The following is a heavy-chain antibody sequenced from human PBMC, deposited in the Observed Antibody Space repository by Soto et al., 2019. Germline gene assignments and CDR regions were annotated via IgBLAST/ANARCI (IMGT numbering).Heavy chain of an antibody. D-gene: IGHD3-10*01. J-gene: IGHJ4*02. V-gene: IGHV4-39*01. CDR2: IYYSGST. CDR3: ASQDYYYGSGSYGFDY. Sequence: ATLSLTCTVSGGSISSSSYYGGWIREPPGKGLEWIGSIYYSGSTYYNPSLKSRVTISVDTSKNQFSLKLSSVTAADTAVYYCASQDYYYGSGSYGFDYWGQGTLVTVSS. CDR1: GGSISSSSYY.